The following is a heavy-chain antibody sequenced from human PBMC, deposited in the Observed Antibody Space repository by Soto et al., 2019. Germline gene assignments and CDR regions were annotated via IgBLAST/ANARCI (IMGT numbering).Heavy chain of an antibody. CDR3: ARGDYYDSSGYYLSDAFDI. V-gene: IGHV4-59*01. J-gene: IGHJ3*02. Sequence: PSETLSLTCTVSGGSISSYYWSWIRQPPGKGLEWIGYIYYSGSTNYNPSLKSRVTISVDTSKNQFSLKLSSVTAADTAVYYCARGDYYDSSGYYLSDAFDIWGQGTMVTVSS. CDR1: GGSISSYY. D-gene: IGHD3-22*01. CDR2: IYYSGST.